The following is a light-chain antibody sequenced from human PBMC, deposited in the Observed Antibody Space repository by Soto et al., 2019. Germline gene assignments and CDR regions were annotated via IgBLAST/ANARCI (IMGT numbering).Light chain of an antibody. CDR1: QSVSKDN. Sequence: VLTQSPGTLSLYPGERATLSCGAIQSVSKDNVAWYQQKPGRAPRLLIFGASIRAPGIPDRFSGSGSGTDFTLTISRLEAEDFALYYCQYYGSSPPITFGQGTRLEIK. CDR3: QYYGSSPPIT. CDR2: GAS. V-gene: IGKV3-20*01. J-gene: IGKJ5*01.